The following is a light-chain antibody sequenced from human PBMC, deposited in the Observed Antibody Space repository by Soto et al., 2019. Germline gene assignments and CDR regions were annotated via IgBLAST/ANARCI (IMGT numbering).Light chain of an antibody. CDR3: KQSKSFPLT. J-gene: IGKJ4*01. CDR2: KAS. Sequence: DIQMTQSPSTLSASVGDRVTITCRASQTISMWLAWYQQKPGKAPMLLIYKASYLESGVPSRFSGSGFGTDFSLTISSLQPEDFATYYCKQSKSFPLTFGGGTKVDIK. CDR1: QTISMW. V-gene: IGKV1-5*03.